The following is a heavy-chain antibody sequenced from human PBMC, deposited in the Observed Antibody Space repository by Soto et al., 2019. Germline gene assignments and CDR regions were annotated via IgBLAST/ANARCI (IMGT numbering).Heavy chain of an antibody. D-gene: IGHD3-9*01. CDR3: ASPQFDILKRSWFDP. CDR1: GGSISSGGYY. J-gene: IGHJ5*02. V-gene: IGHV4-31*03. Sequence: PSETLSLTCTVSGGSISSGGYYWSWIRQHPGKGLEWIGYIYYSGSTYYNPSLKSRVTISVDTSKNQFSLKLSSVTAADTAVYYCASPQFDILKRSWFDPWGQGTLVTVSS. CDR2: IYYSGST.